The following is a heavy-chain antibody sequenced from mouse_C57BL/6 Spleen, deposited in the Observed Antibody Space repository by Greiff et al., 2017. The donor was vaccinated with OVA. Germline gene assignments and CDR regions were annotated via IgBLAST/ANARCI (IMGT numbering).Heavy chain of an antibody. CDR1: GYSFTGYY. D-gene: IGHD2-2*01. CDR3: ARSYGYDAAWFAY. J-gene: IGHJ3*01. V-gene: IGHV1-42*01. CDR2: INPSTGGT. Sequence: VQLKQSGPELVKPGASVKISCKASGYSFTGYYMNWVKQSPEKSLEWIGEINPSTGGTTYNQKFKAKATLTVDKSSSTAYMQLKSLTSEDSAVYYCARSYGYDAAWFAYWGQGTLVTVSA.